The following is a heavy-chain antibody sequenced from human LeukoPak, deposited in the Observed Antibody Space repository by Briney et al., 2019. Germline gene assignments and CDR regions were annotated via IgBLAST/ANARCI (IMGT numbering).Heavy chain of an antibody. V-gene: IGHV5-51*01. CDR1: GYSFTNYW. CDR2: IYPGDSDT. Sequence: GESLKISCKGSGYSFTNYWIGWVRQMPGKGLEWMGIIYPGDSDTRSSPSFQGQVTISGDKSISTAYLQWSSLQASDTAMYYCARLLSYDAHPDYWGQGTLVTVSS. CDR3: ARLLSYDAHPDY. J-gene: IGHJ4*02. D-gene: IGHD5-12*01.